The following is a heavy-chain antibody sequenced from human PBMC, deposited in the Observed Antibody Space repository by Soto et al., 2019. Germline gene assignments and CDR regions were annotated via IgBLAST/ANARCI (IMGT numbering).Heavy chain of an antibody. D-gene: IGHD2-15*01. CDR2: INSDGSST. J-gene: IGHJ4*02. CDR3: VRTSLVVAAATREDY. V-gene: IGHV3-74*01. Sequence: EVQLVESGGGLVQPGGSLRLSCAASGFTFSSYWMHWVRQAPGKGLVWVSGINSDGSSTSYADSVKGRFTISRDNAKNTLYLQINSLRAEDTAVYYCVRTSLVVAAATREDYWGQGTLVTVSS. CDR1: GFTFSSYW.